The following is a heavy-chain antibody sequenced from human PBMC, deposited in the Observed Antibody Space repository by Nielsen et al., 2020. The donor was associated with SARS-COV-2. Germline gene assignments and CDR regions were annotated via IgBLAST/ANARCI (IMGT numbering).Heavy chain of an antibody. CDR2: IYYSGST. Sequence: SETLSLTCTVSGGSISSSSYYRGWLRQPPASGREWIGSIYYSGSTYYNPSLKSRVTISVDTSKNQFSLKLSSVTAADTAVYYCARSFPVCSGGNCYSAHKVGWFDPWGQGTLITVSS. CDR3: ARSFPVCSGGNCYSAHKVGWFDP. J-gene: IGHJ5*02. V-gene: IGHV4-39*01. D-gene: IGHD2-15*01. CDR1: GGSISSSSYY.